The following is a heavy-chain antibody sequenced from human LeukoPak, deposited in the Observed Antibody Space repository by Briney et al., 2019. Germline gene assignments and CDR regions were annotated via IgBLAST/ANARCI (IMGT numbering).Heavy chain of an antibody. Sequence: SETLSLTCTVSGYSISSGYYWGWIRQPPGKGLEWIGSIYHSGGTYYNPSLKSRVTISVDTSKNQFSLKLSSVTAADTAVYYCARSIAAAATGFDPWGQGTLVTVSS. D-gene: IGHD6-13*01. CDR3: ARSIAAAATGFDP. CDR2: IYHSGGT. J-gene: IGHJ5*02. V-gene: IGHV4-38-2*02. CDR1: GYSISSGYY.